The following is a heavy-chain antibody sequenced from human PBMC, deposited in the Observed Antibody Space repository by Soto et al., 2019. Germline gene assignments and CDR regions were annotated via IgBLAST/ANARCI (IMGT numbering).Heavy chain of an antibody. V-gene: IGHV1-2*02. J-gene: IGHJ4*02. CDR2: INPNSGGT. CDR3: ARDVYDSSGYPDY. D-gene: IGHD3-22*01. Sequence: ASVKVSCKASGYTFTGYYMPWVRQAPGQGLEWMGWINPNSGGTNYAQKFQGRVTMTRDTSISTAYMELSRLRSDDTAVYYCARDVYDSSGYPDYWGQGTLVTVSS. CDR1: GYTFTGYY.